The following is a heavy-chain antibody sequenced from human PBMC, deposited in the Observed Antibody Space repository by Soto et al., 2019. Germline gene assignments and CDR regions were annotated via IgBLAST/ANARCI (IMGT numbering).Heavy chain of an antibody. D-gene: IGHD6-19*01. J-gene: IGHJ6*02. CDR1: GGTFSSYA. Sequence: QVQLVQSGAEVKKPGSSVKVSCKASGGTFSSYAISWVRQAPGQGREWMGGIIPIVGTANYAQKFQGRVTITADKSTSAAYLELSSLRSEDTAVYYCARVEAVALRYYGMDVWGQGTTVTVSS. CDR2: IIPIVGTA. CDR3: ARVEAVALRYYGMDV. V-gene: IGHV1-69*06.